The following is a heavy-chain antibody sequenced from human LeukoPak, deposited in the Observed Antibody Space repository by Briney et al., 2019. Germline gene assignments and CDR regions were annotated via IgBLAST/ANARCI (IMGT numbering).Heavy chain of an antibody. D-gene: IGHD5-24*01. CDR2: IYYSGST. J-gene: IGHJ4*02. V-gene: IGHV4-39*07. CDR3: ASRDGVDY. Sequence: PSETLSLTCTVSGGSISSSSYYWGWIRQPPGKGLEWIGSIYYSGSTYYNPSLKSRVTISVDTSKNQFSLKLSSVTAADTAVYYCASRDGVDYWGQGTLVTVSS. CDR1: GGSISSSSYY.